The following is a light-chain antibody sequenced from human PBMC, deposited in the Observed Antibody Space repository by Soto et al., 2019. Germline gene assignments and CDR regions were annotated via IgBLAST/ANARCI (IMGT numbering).Light chain of an antibody. CDR2: AAS. J-gene: IGKJ5*01. V-gene: IGKV3-20*01. Sequence: EIVLTQSPGTLSLSPGDRATLSCRTSQSVSSNYLAWYQQKPGQAPSLLIYAASSRATGIPDRFGGSGSVTDFTLTISRLEPEDFGMYYCQQYDSSAPITFGQGTRVEIE. CDR3: QQYDSSAPIT. CDR1: QSVSSNY.